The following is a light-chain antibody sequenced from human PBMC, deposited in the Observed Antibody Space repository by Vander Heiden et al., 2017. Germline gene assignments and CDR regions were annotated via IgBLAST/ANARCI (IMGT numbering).Light chain of an antibody. Sequence: DIQMTQSPSSLSASVGDRVTITCRASQPINSYLNWYQEKPGKAPNLLIYATSNLQSGVPSRFSGSGSGPDFTLTIRSVQPEDFATYFCQQSYSVPWTFGQGTKGEIK. J-gene: IGKJ1*01. CDR3: QQSYSVPWT. CDR1: QPINSY. CDR2: ATS. V-gene: IGKV1-39*01.